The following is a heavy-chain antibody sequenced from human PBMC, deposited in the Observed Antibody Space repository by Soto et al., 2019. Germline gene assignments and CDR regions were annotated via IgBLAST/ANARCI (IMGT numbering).Heavy chain of an antibody. V-gene: IGHV1-69*01. J-gene: IGHJ3*01. CDR2: IVPLPGTT. CDR1: GGTFTKYA. Sequence: QVQLVQSGAAVRKPGSSVKVSCKASGGTFTKYAITWVRQAPRQGLEWMGGIVPLPGTTNYAQQFRGRVTIIAAEQTSPAYLVLSSLTSEDTGVSYCASGGMGLGRSSGCGDYAFNVWDQAHMVIVPS. CDR3: ASGGMGLGRSSGCGDYAFNV. D-gene: IGHD3-22*01.